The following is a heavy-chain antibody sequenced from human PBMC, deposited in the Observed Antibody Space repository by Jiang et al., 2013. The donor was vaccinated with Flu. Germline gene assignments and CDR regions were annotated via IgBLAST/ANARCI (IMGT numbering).Heavy chain of an antibody. CDR1: GFTFSSYG. CDR3: AREFLGFGELSNDY. D-gene: IGHD3-10*01. V-gene: IGHV3-33*01. J-gene: IGHJ4*02. CDR2: IWYDGSNK. Sequence: AASGFTFSSYGMHWVRQAPGKGLEWVAVIWYDGSNKYYADSVKGRFTISRDNSKNTLYLQMNSLRAEDTAVYYCAREFLGFGELSNDYWGQGTLVTVSS.